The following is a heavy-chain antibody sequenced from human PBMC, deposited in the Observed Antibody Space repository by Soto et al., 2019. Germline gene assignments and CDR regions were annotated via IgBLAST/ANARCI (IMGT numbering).Heavy chain of an antibody. Sequence: ASVKVSCKASGGTFSSYAISWVRQAPGQGLEWMGGIIPIFGTANYAQKFQGRVTITADESTSTASMELSSLRSEDTAVYYCARDIAAAGTPGYDAFDIWGQGTMVTVSS. D-gene: IGHD6-13*01. CDR2: IIPIFGTA. CDR1: GGTFSSYA. CDR3: ARDIAAAGTPGYDAFDI. V-gene: IGHV1-69*13. J-gene: IGHJ3*02.